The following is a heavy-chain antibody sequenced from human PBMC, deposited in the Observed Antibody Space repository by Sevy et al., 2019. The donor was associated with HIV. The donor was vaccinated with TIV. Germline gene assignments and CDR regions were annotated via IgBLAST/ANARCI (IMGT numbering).Heavy chain of an antibody. D-gene: IGHD2-2*02. CDR1: GFTFSGNW. CDR2: IKEDGSEK. Sequence: GGSLRLSRAASGFTFSGNWMSWVRQAPGKGLEWVADIKEDGSEKYYVDSVKGRFTISRDNAKKSLYLQMNNLRAEDTAVYYCARDAGYCSSTSCYRGDYFDYWGQGTLVTVSS. J-gene: IGHJ4*02. CDR3: ARDAGYCSSTSCYRGDYFDY. V-gene: IGHV3-7*01.